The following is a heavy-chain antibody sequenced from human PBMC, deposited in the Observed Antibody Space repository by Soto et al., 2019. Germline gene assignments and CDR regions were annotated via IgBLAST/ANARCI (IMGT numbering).Heavy chain of an antibody. CDR2: MNPNSGNT. CDR1: GYTFTSYD. D-gene: IGHD3-3*01. CDR3: ATYFWSGYYTYYYYYYGMDV. V-gene: IGHV1-8*01. J-gene: IGHJ6*02. Sequence: ASVKVSCKASGYTFTSYDINWVRQATGQGLEWMGWMNPNSGNTGYAQKFQGRVTMTRNTSISTAYMELSSLRSEDTAVYYCATYFWSGYYTYYYYYYGMDVWGQGTRVTVSS.